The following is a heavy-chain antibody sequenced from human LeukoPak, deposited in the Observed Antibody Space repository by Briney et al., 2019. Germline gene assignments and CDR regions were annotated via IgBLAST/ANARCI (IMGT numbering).Heavy chain of an antibody. V-gene: IGHV3-30-3*01. CDR2: IGYDGSNR. J-gene: IGHJ4*02. CDR1: GFTFSSSP. Sequence: GGSLRLSCAASGFTFSSSPMHWVRQAPGKALEWVAVIGYDGSNRYYADSVKGRFIISRDNSQNTLHLQMNSLRAEDTAVYYCANYISGGHWSYWGQGTLVTVSS. D-gene: IGHD3-10*01. CDR3: ANYISGGHWSY.